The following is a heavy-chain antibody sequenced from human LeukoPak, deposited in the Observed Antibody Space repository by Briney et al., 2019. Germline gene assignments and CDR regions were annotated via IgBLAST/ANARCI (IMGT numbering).Heavy chain of an antibody. Sequence: SGTLSLTCAVSGGSITSSNWWTWVRQPPGKGLEWIGEIYYSGSTNYNPSLKSRVTISVDTSKNQFSLKLSSVTAADTAVYYCARPTYGSGSYSYWGQGTLVTVSS. J-gene: IGHJ4*02. CDR3: ARPTYGSGSYSY. D-gene: IGHD3-10*01. CDR2: IYYSGST. CDR1: GGSITSSNW. V-gene: IGHV4-4*02.